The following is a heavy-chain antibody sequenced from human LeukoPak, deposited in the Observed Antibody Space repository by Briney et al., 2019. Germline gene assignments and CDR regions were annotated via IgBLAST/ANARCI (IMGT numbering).Heavy chain of an antibody. CDR2: INPNSAGT. CDR3: AKAPYGDYYYYAMDV. J-gene: IGHJ6*02. V-gene: IGHV1-2*02. Sequence: ASVKVSCKASGDTFTCYYIHWVRQAPGQGLEWMGWINPNSAGTNYAQKFRGRVTMTRDTSISTAYMELSRLRSDDTAVYYCAKAPYGDYYYYAMDVWGQGTTVTVSS. CDR1: GDTFTCYY. D-gene: IGHD4-17*01.